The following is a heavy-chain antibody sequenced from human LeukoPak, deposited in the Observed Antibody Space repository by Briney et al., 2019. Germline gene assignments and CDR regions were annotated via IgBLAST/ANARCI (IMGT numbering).Heavy chain of an antibody. Sequence: GESLKISCRGFGYSFTSYWIAWVRQMPGEGLEWMGIIYPGDSDTRYSPSFQGQVTISADKSISNAYLQWSSLKASDTAMYYCARRDYYDSSGYSTCDYWGQGTLVTVSS. J-gene: IGHJ4*02. CDR3: ARRDYYDSSGYSTCDY. CDR2: IYPGDSDT. V-gene: IGHV5-51*01. D-gene: IGHD3-22*01. CDR1: GYSFTSYW.